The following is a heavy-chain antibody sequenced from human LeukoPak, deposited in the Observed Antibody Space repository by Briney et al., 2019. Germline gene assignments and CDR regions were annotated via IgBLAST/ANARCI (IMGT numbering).Heavy chain of an antibody. Sequence: ASVKVSCKASGYTFTNYGISWVRQAPGQGLEWMGWINTYNANTNYAQKFQGRVTMTRDMSTSTVYMELSSLRSEDTAVYYCARRYCTNGVCYHDRGAFDIWGQGTMVIVSS. CDR3: ARRYCTNGVCYHDRGAFDI. CDR1: GYTFTNYG. D-gene: IGHD2-8*01. V-gene: IGHV1-18*01. J-gene: IGHJ3*02. CDR2: INTYNANT.